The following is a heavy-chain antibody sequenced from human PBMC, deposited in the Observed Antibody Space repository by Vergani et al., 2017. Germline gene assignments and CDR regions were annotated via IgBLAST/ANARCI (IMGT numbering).Heavy chain of an antibody. Sequence: QVQLVQSGAEVKKPGSSVKVSCKASGGTFSSYAISWVRQAPGQGLEWMGRIIPIFGTANYAQKFQGRVTITADESTSTAYMELSSLRSEDTAVDYCARAGRGYYDSSGYYHYYYYYGMDVWGQGTTVTVSS. CDR2: IIPIFGTA. V-gene: IGHV1-69*18. J-gene: IGHJ6*02. D-gene: IGHD3-22*01. CDR1: GGTFSSYA. CDR3: ARAGRGYYDSSGYYHYYYYYGMDV.